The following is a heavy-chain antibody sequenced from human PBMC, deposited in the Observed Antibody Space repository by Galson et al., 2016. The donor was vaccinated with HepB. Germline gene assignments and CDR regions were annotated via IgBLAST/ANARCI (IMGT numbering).Heavy chain of an antibody. D-gene: IGHD6-13*01. CDR2: ISPGSTYT. CDR1: GFTFNMYT. Sequence: SLRLSCAASGFTFNMYTMTWVRQAPGKGPGWVSSISPGSTYTHFADSVKGRFIISRDDVENSLYLQMNSLRAEDTALYYCARVVTPMAAANRGFGSWGQGTQVVVSS. J-gene: IGHJ5*02. V-gene: IGHV3-21*01. CDR3: ARVVTPMAAANRGFGS.